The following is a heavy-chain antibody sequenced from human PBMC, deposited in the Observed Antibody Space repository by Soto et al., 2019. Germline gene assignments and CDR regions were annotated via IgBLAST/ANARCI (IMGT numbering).Heavy chain of an antibody. Sequence: EVQLVESGGGLIQPGGSLRLSCAASGFAVSSKYMTWVRQAQGKGLEWVSVIYGGDTTYYADSVKCRFTISRDTSKNTLYLQLNNLRAEDTAVYYCVQTTGWPGFDFWGQGTLVTVTS. CDR2: IYGGDTT. D-gene: IGHD6-19*01. CDR1: GFAVSSKY. V-gene: IGHV3-53*01. CDR3: VQTTGWPGFDF. J-gene: IGHJ4*02.